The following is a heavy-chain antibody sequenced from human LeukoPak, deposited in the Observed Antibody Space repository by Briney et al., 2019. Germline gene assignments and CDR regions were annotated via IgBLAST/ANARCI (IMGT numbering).Heavy chain of an antibody. D-gene: IGHD2-2*01. CDR3: ARADIVVVPAAITL. V-gene: IGHV1-2*02. Sequence: ASVKVSCKASGYTFTGYYMHWVRQAPGQGVEWMGWINPNSGGTNYAQKFQGRVTMTRDKSISTAYMELSRLRSDDTAVYYCARADIVVVPAAITLWGQGTLVTVSS. J-gene: IGHJ4*02. CDR2: INPNSGGT. CDR1: GYTFTGYY.